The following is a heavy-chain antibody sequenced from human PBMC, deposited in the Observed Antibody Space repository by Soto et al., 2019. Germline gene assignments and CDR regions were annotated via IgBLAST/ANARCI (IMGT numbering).Heavy chain of an antibody. CDR2: IYYSGST. J-gene: IGHJ5*02. Sequence: SETLSLTCTVSGGSISSSSYYWGWIRQPPGKGLEWIGSIYYSGSTYYNPSLKSRVTISVDTSKNQFSLKLSSVTAADTAVYYCARLAARSLVLAGGWFDPWGQGTLVTVSS. CDR3: ARLAARSLVLAGGWFDP. CDR1: GGSISSSSYY. V-gene: IGHV4-39*01. D-gene: IGHD6-6*01.